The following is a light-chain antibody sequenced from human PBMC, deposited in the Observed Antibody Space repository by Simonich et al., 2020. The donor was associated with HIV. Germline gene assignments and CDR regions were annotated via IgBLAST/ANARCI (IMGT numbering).Light chain of an antibody. V-gene: IGKV4-1*01. J-gene: IGKJ1*01. Sequence: DIVMTQSPDSLAVSLGERATINCKSSKSVLYSSNSKNYVAWYQQKPGQPPKLLIYWASTRESGVPDRFSGSGSGTDFTLTISSLQAEDVAVYYCQQYYSTPQTFGQGTKVEIK. CDR1: KSVLYSSNSKNY. CDR3: QQYYSTPQT. CDR2: WAS.